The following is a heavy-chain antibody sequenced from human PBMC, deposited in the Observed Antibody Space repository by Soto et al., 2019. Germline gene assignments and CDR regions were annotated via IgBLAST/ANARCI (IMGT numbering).Heavy chain of an antibody. CDR3: AKDPNLLYDSSGYYSYYYYGMDV. Sequence: GSLRLSCAASGFTFSSYGMHWVRQAPGKGLEWVAVISYDGSNKYYADSVKGRYTISRDNSKNTLYLQMNSLRAEDTAVYYCAKDPNLLYDSSGYYSYYYYGMDVWGQGTTVTVSS. CDR1: GFTFSSYG. J-gene: IGHJ6*02. V-gene: IGHV3-30*18. CDR2: ISYDGSNK. D-gene: IGHD3-22*01.